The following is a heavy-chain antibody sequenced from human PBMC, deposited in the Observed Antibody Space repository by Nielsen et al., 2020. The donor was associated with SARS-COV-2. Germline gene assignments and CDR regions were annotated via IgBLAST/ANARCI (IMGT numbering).Heavy chain of an antibody. CDR2: ISGSGGST. CDR1: GFTFSSYA. Sequence: GESLKISCAASGFTFSSYAMSWVRQAPGKGLEWVSAISGSGGSTYYADSVKGRFTISRDNSKNTLYLQMNSLRAEDTAVYYCAKPDYYDSSGYYAEGAFDIWGQGTMVTVSS. D-gene: IGHD3-22*01. V-gene: IGHV3-23*01. J-gene: IGHJ3*02. CDR3: AKPDYYDSSGYYAEGAFDI.